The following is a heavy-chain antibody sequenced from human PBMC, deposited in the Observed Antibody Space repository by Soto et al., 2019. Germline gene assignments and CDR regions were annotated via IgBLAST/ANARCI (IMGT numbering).Heavy chain of an antibody. J-gene: IGHJ5*02. V-gene: IGHV2-5*02. D-gene: IGHD6-13*01. CDR2: IYWDDDK. CDR3: AHRRVGRQLALGWFDP. Sequence: SGPTLVNPTQTLTLTCTFSGFSLSTSGVGVGWIRQPPGKALEWLALIYWDDDKRYSPSLKSRLTITKDTSKNQVVLTMTNMDPVDTSTYYRAHRRVGRQLALGWFDPWGQGTLVTVSS. CDR1: GFSLSTSGVG.